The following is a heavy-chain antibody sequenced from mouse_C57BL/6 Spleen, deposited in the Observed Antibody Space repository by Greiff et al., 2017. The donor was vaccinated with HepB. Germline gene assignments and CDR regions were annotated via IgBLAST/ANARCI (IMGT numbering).Heavy chain of an antibody. Sequence: QVQLQQPGAELVRPGSSVKLSCKASGYTFTSYWMHWVKQRPIQGLEWIGNIDPSDSETHYNQKFKDKATLTVDKSSSTAYMQLSSLTSEDSAVYYCAREGVTGPYAMDYWGQGTSVTVSS. V-gene: IGHV1-52*01. J-gene: IGHJ4*01. D-gene: IGHD2-3*01. CDR1: GYTFTSYW. CDR2: IDPSDSET. CDR3: AREGVTGPYAMDY.